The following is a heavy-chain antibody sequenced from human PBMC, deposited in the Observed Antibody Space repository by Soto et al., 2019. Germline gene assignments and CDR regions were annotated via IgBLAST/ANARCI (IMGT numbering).Heavy chain of an antibody. CDR1: GFTFSSYA. Sequence: GGSLRLSCAASGFTFSSYAMHWVRQAPGKGLEWVAVISYDGSNKYYADSVKGRFTISRDNSKNTLYLQMNSLRAEDTAVYYCARGRDSSSWFGHYFDYWGQGTLVTVSS. D-gene: IGHD6-13*01. CDR2: ISYDGSNK. J-gene: IGHJ4*02. V-gene: IGHV3-30-3*01. CDR3: ARGRDSSSWFGHYFDY.